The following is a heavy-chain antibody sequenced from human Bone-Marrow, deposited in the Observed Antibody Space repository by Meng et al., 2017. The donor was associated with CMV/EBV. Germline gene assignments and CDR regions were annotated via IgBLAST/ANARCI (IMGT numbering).Heavy chain of an antibody. V-gene: IGHV1-3*01. Sequence: QVQLVQSGAEVKKPGASVKVSCKASGYTFTSYAMHWVRQAPGQRLEWMGWINAGNGNTKYSQKFQGRVTITRDTSASTAYMELSSLRSEDTAVYYCAWGSETYYFDYWGQGTLVTVSS. CDR2: INAGNGNT. CDR3: AWGSETYYFDY. CDR1: GYTFTSYA. D-gene: IGHD3-16*01. J-gene: IGHJ4*02.